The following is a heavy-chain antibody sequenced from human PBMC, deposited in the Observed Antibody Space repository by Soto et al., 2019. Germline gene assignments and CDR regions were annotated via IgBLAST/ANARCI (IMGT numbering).Heavy chain of an antibody. Sequence: GGSLRLSCAASGFTFSSYAMSWVRQAPGKGLEWVSAISGSGGSTYYADSVKGRFTISRDNSKNTLYLQMNSLRAEDTAVYYCAKDRPVRGVIAGEVPGSGPYGMDVWGQGTTVTVSS. CDR3: AKDRPVRGVIAGEVPGSGPYGMDV. D-gene: IGHD3-10*01. V-gene: IGHV3-23*01. CDR2: ISGSGGST. J-gene: IGHJ6*02. CDR1: GFTFSSYA.